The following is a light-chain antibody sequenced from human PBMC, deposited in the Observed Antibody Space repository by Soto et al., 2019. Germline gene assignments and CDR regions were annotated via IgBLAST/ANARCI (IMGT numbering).Light chain of an antibody. CDR3: QQRSGWPPLYT. J-gene: IGKJ2*01. Sequence: EVVLTQSPATLSLSPGEGATLSCRASQSVSSYLAWYQHNPGQAPRLLISDASNRATGIPARFSGSGSGTDFTLTISSLEPEDFAVYYCQQRSGWPPLYTFGQGTKLEIK. CDR2: DAS. CDR1: QSVSSY. V-gene: IGKV3-11*01.